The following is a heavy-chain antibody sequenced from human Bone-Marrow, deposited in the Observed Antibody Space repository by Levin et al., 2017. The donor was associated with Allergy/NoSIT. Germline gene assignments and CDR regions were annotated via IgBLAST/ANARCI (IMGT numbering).Heavy chain of an antibody. D-gene: IGHD2-15*01. CDR3: AKFCSGGSCFLPLNNFDY. Sequence: GESLKISCRASGYIFPHFGISWVRQAPGQGLEWMGWISAYNGDTSYAQKFQDRVTMTTDTSTDTAYMELRSLRPDDTAVYYCAKFCSGGSCFLPLNNFDYWGQGTLVTVSS. V-gene: IGHV1-18*01. J-gene: IGHJ4*02. CDR2: ISAYNGDT. CDR1: GYIFPHFG.